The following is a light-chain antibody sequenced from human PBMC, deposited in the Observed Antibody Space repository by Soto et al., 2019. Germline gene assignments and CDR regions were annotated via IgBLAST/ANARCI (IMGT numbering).Light chain of an antibody. CDR3: DSSTSSNTYV. CDR1: SSDVGSYNR. J-gene: IGLJ1*01. Sequence: QSALTQPPSVSGSPGQSITISCTGTSSDVGSYNRVSWYQQPPGTAPKVMIYEVSNRPSGVPDRFSGSKSGNTASLTISGLQPEAEADYYCDSSTSSNTYVFGTGTKVTVL. CDR2: EVS. V-gene: IGLV2-18*02.